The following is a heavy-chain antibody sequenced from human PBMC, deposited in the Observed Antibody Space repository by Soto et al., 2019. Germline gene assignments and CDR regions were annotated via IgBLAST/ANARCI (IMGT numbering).Heavy chain of an antibody. CDR3: ARDARAIGPAYLLAEIGREFWFDP. V-gene: IGHV1-18*04. CDR1: GYTFTSYA. Sequence: QVQLVQSGAEVTKPGASVKVSCKASGYTFTSYAISWVRQAPGQGLECKGWITAYTGITNDAQKLQSRVTMTTDTSPSTAYMELRSLRSDDTSVYYCARDARAIGPAYLLAEIGREFWFDPCGQGTLVTVSS. CDR2: ITAYTGIT. D-gene: IGHD2-21*01. J-gene: IGHJ5*02.